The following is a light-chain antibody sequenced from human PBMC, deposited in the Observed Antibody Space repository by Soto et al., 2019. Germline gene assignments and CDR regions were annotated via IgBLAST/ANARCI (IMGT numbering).Light chain of an antibody. CDR3: QSYDSSLSGYV. Sequence: QSVLTQPPSVSEAPGQRVTISCTGSSSNIGAGYEAHWYQQVPGTAPKLLIYENNNRPSGVPDRFSGSKSGTSASLAITGLQAEDEAEYYSQSYDSSLSGYVFGPGTKVTVL. J-gene: IGLJ1*01. CDR2: ENN. V-gene: IGLV1-40*01. CDR1: SSNIGAGYE.